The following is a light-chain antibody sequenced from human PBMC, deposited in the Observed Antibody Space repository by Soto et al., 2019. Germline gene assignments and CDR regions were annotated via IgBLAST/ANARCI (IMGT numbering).Light chain of an antibody. CDR3: QQYRSAST. V-gene: IGKV1-5*03. CDR1: QSVSNW. CDR2: KAS. J-gene: IGKJ2*02. Sequence: DIQMTQSPSTLSAFVGDRVTLTCRASQSVSNWLAWYQQKPGKAPRLLISKASPLESGVPSSFSGSGSGTEFTLSISSLQPEDFATYYCQQYRSASTFGQGTKLEIK.